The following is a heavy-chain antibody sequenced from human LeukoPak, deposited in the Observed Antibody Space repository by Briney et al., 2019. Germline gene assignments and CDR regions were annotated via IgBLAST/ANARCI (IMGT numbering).Heavy chain of an antibody. CDR2: ISGSGGST. CDR3: AKDRGPLYYFDY. Sequence: PGGSLRRSCAASGFTFSSYAMSWVRQAPGKGLEWVSAISGSGGSTYYADSVKGRFTISRDNSKNTLYLQMNSLRAEDTAVYYCAKDRGPLYYFDYWGQGTLVTVSS. V-gene: IGHV3-23*01. J-gene: IGHJ4*02. CDR1: GFTFSSYA.